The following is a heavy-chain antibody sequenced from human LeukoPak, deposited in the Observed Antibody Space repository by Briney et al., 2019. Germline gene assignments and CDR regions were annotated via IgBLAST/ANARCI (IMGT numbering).Heavy chain of an antibody. CDR1: GYSFTNYW. CDR3: ARPNRGAPFDY. J-gene: IGHJ4*02. Sequence: GESLKISCKVSGYSFTNYWIGWVRQMPGKGLEWMGIIYPGDSDTKYSPSFQGQVTISADKSISTAYLQWSSLKASDTAIYYCARPNRGAPFDYWGQGTLVTVSS. D-gene: IGHD1-14*01. V-gene: IGHV5-51*01. CDR2: IYPGDSDT.